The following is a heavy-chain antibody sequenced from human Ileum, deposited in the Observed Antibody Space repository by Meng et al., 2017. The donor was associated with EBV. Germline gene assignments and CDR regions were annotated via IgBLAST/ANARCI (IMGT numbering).Heavy chain of an antibody. J-gene: IGHJ4*02. CDR1: GGSFSGYY. CDR3: ARGLLAGTMLNWSDY. V-gene: IGHV4-34*01. CDR2: INHSGST. Sequence: QVQLQQWGAGLLKPSXTLSLTCAVYGGSFSGYYWSWIRQPPGKGLEWIGEINHSGSTNYNPSLKSRVTISVDTSKNQFSLKLSSVTAADTAVYYCARGLLAGTMLNWSDYWGQGTLVTVSS. D-gene: IGHD4/OR15-4a*01.